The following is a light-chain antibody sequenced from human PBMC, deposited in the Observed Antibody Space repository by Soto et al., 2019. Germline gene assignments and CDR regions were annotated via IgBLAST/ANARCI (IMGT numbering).Light chain of an antibody. CDR3: CSYAGSSTYV. CDR2: EVS. J-gene: IGLJ1*01. V-gene: IGLV2-23*02. CDR1: SSDVGSYNL. Sequence: QSALTQPASVSGSPGQSITISCTGTSSDVGSYNLVSWYQQHPGKAPKLMIYEVSKRPSGVSNRFSGSKSRNTASLTISGLQAEDEAGYYCCSYAGSSTYVCGTGTKLTAL.